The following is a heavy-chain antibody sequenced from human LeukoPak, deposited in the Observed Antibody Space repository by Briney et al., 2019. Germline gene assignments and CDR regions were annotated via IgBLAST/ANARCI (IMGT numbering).Heavy chain of an antibody. CDR2: TNEKRKST. J-gene: IGHJ3*02. D-gene: IGHD2-2*01. CDR1: GGSISSYY. V-gene: IGHV4-34*01. Sequence: PSETLSLTCTVSGGSISSYYWSWIRLPPGKGLEWLGETNEKRKSTNYNPSLKSRVTISVDTSKNQVSLRLTSVTAADTAVYYCARELSTSSTAFDMWGQGTKVTVSS. CDR3: ARELSTSSTAFDM.